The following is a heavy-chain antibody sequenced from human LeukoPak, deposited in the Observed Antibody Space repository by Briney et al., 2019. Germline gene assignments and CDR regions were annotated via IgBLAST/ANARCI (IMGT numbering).Heavy chain of an antibody. J-gene: IGHJ5*02. CDR3: ARVYSSSWYFWFDP. D-gene: IGHD6-13*01. CDR2: IWYDGSNK. V-gene: IGHV3-33*01. CDR1: GFTFSSYG. Sequence: GRSLRLSCAASGFTFSSYGMHWVRQAPGKGLEWVAVIWYDGSNKYYADSVKGRFTISRDNSKNTLYLQMNSLRAEDTAVHYCARVYSSSWYFWFDPWGQGTLVTVSS.